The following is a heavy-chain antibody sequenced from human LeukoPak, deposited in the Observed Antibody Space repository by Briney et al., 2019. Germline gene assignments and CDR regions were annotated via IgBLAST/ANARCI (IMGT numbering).Heavy chain of an antibody. D-gene: IGHD3-10*01. V-gene: IGHV3-23*01. CDR3: AKPVYYGSGSRDY. Sequence: GGSLRLSCAVSGFTFSSYAMCWVRQVPGKGLEWISAISGSGGGTYYADSVKGRFTISRDNSKNTLYLQMNSLRAEDTALYYCAKPVYYGSGSRDYWGQGTLVTVSS. CDR1: GFTFSSYA. J-gene: IGHJ4*02. CDR2: ISGSGGGT.